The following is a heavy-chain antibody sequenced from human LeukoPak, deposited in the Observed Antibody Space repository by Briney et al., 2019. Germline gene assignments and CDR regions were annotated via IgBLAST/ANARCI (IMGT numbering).Heavy chain of an antibody. J-gene: IGHJ4*02. CDR2: VSSSTTAN. Sequence: GGSLRLSCAASGFSLRNYSMHWVRQAPGKGLEWVSAVSSSTTANYYADSVKGRFTISRDNARNSLYLQMSSLRADDTAVYYCARGSDTGTSRFDYWGQGTLVTVSS. D-gene: IGHD7-27*01. CDR1: GFSLRNYS. V-gene: IGHV3-48*01. CDR3: ARGSDTGTSRFDY.